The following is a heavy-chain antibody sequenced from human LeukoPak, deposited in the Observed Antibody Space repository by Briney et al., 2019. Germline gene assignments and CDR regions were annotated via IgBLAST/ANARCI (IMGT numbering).Heavy chain of an antibody. CDR3: ARRNLIYGSDMDV. CDR1: GFTFSSYA. V-gene: IGHV3-20*04. Sequence: GGSLRLSCAASGFTFSSYAMSWVRQAPGKGPEWVSGINWNGGSTGYADSVKGRFTISRDNAKNSLYLQMNSLRAEDTALYYCARRNLIYGSDMDVWGKGTTVTVSS. CDR2: INWNGGST. J-gene: IGHJ6*03. D-gene: IGHD3-10*01.